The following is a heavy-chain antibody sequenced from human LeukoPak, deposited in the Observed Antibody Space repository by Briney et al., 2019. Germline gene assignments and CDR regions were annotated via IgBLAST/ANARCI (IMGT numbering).Heavy chain of an antibody. D-gene: IGHD1-26*01. J-gene: IGHJ5*02. CDR3: ARGQGATAPQVGKNWFDP. CDR1: IDSFSNYH. V-gene: IGHV4-34*01. Sequence: SSETLSLTCAVYIDSFSNYHWNWIRQTPAKGMEWIGEVNESGGTNISPSLRSRVILSVDTSKNQFSLKLISVTVADTAIYYCARGQGATAPQVGKNWFDPWGQGTRVTVSS. CDR2: VNESGGT.